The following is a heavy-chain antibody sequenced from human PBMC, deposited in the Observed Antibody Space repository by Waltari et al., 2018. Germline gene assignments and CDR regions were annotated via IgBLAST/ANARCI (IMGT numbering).Heavy chain of an antibody. Sequence: QVQLQESGPGLVKPSETLSLTCTVSGGSISGSYWNWIRQPAGKGLEWIGRVYTSGSTNYNPSLKSRVTRAVDTSKNQFSLKLSSVTAADTAVYFCAREIDRGPGRWFDPWGQGTLVTVSS. CDR2: VYTSGST. D-gene: IGHD1-26*01. J-gene: IGHJ5*02. CDR3: AREIDRGPGRWFDP. V-gene: IGHV4-4*07. CDR1: GGSISGSY.